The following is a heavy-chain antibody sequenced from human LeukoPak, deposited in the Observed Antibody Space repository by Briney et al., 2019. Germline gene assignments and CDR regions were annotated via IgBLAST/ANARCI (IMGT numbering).Heavy chain of an antibody. V-gene: IGHV1-24*01. D-gene: IGHD3-22*01. CDR2: FDPEDGET. CDR3: ARDLWEFYDSSGYYGY. J-gene: IGHJ4*02. CDR1: GYTLTELS. Sequence: GASVKVSCKVSGYTLTELSMHWVRQAPGKGLEWMGGFDPEDGETIYAQKFQGRVTMTRDTSTSTVYMELSSLRSEDTAVYYGARDLWEFYDSSGYYGYWGQGTLVTVSS.